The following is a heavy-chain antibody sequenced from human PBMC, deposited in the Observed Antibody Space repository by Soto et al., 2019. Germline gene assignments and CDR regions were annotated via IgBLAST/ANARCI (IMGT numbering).Heavy chain of an antibody. V-gene: IGHV3-23*01. CDR3: AKLYWNPRYFDY. CDR1: GFTFTTVA. J-gene: IGHJ4*02. Sequence: PGGSLRLSCAASGFTFTTVAMTWVRQAPGKGLEWVSSITDSGGSTDYADSVKGRFTISRDNSKNTLYLQMNSLRAEDTAIYYCAKLYWNPRYFDYWGQGTRVTVSS. CDR2: ITDSGGST. D-gene: IGHD1-1*01.